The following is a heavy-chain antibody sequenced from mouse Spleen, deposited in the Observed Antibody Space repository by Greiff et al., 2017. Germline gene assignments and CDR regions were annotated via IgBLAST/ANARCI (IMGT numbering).Heavy chain of an antibody. Sequence: VQLQQSGPELVKPGASVKIPCKASGYTFTDYNMDWVKQSHGKSLEWIGDINPNNGGTIYNQKFKGKATLTVDKSSSTAYMELRSLTSEDTAVYYCARNGITTVPYYFDYWGQGTTLTVSS. CDR2: INPNNGGT. CDR1: GYTFTDYN. D-gene: IGHD1-1*01. J-gene: IGHJ2*01. CDR3: ARNGITTVPYYFDY. V-gene: IGHV1-18*01.